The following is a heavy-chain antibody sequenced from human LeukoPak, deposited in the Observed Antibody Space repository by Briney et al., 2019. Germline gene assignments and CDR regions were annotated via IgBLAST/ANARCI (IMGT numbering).Heavy chain of an antibody. CDR1: GFTFSGPA. CDR2: IRSKANSYAT. CDR3: TRTSVAGPNDY. V-gene: IGHV3-73*01. Sequence: GGSLTLSCAASGFTFSGPAMQWVRQASGKGREWVGRIRSKANSYATAYAASVKGRFTISRDDSKKTAYLQMNSLKTEDTAVYYCTRTSVAGPNDYWGQGTLVTVSS. J-gene: IGHJ4*02. D-gene: IGHD6-19*01.